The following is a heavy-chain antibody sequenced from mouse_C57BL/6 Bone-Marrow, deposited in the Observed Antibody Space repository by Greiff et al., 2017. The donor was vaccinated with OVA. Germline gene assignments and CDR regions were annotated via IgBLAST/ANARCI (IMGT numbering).Heavy chain of an antibody. Sequence: EVQGVESGGGLVKPGGSLKLSCAASGFTFSSYTMSWVRQTPEKRLEWVATISGGGGNNYYPDSVKGRFTISRDNAKNTLYLQMSSLRSEDTALYYCARLPPLYSNYAMDYWGQGTSVTVSS. CDR2: ISGGGGNN. J-gene: IGHJ4*01. CDR3: ARLPPLYSNYAMDY. V-gene: IGHV5-9*01. CDR1: GFTFSSYT. D-gene: IGHD2-5*01.